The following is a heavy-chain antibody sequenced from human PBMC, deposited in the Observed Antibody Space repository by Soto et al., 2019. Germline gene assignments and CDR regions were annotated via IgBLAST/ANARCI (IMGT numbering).Heavy chain of an antibody. D-gene: IGHD3-3*01. J-gene: IGHJ4*02. CDR1: GYTFTSYG. CDR3: ARWTCDFWNGYSDY. CDR2: NSAYNRNT. V-gene: IGHV1-18*04. Sequence: ASVKVSCKASGYTFTSYGISWVPKAPCQGLEWMGWNSAYNRNTNYAQKLQGRVTMTTDTSKSTAYMELRSLRSDDTAVYYCARWTCDFWNGYSDYWGQGPLVTVSS.